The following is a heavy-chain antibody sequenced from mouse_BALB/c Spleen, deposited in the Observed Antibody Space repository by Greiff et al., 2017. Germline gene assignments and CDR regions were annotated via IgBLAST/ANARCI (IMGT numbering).Heavy chain of an antibody. CDR2: IYPGNVNT. J-gene: IGHJ4*01. CDR1: GYTFTSYY. Sequence: VQLQESGPELVKPGASVRISCKASGYTFTSYYIHWVKQRPGQGLEWIGWIYPGNVNTKYNEKFKGKATLTPDKSSSTAYMQLSSLTSEDSAVYFCARGGDAMDYWGQGTSVTVSS. CDR3: ARGGDAMDY. V-gene: IGHV1S56*01.